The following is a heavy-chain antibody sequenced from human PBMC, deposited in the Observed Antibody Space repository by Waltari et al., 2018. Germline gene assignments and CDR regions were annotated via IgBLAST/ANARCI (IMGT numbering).Heavy chain of an antibody. D-gene: IGHD1-26*01. CDR2: IYTSGST. CDR3: ARDRRATRRPYYYYMDV. V-gene: IGHV4-4*07. CDR1: GGSISSYY. J-gene: IGHJ6*03. Sequence: QVQLQESGPGLVKPSETLSLTCTVSGGSISSYYWSWIRQPAGKGLEWIGRIYTSGSTNYNPSLKSRVTMSVDTSKNQFSLKLSSVTAADTAVYYCARDRRATRRPYYYYMDVWGKGTTVTISS.